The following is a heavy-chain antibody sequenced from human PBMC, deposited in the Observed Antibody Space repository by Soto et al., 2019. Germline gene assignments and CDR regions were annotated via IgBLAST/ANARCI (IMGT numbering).Heavy chain of an antibody. D-gene: IGHD3-3*01. V-gene: IGHV3-7*01. CDR3: VRSQSAAYHA. J-gene: IGHJ3*01. CDR2: IKQDGSAK. Sequence: EVQLVESGGGLVPPGGSLTLSCAASGFTFSSFWMTWVRQAPGKGLEWVANIKQDGSAKNYVDSVEGRFTVSRDNAKNSLYLQMNSLRVEDTAVYYCVRSQSAAYHAWGQGTMVIVSS. CDR1: GFTFSSFW.